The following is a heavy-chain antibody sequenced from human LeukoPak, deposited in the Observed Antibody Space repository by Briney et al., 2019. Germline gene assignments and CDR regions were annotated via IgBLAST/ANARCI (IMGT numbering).Heavy chain of an antibody. J-gene: IGHJ6*03. CDR1: GGSISTYY. D-gene: IGHD3-10*01. CDR2: IYTSGST. Sequence: SETLSLTCTVSGGSISTYYWIWIRQPAGKGLEWIGRIYTSGSTNYNPSLKSRVTMSVDTSKNQLSLKVSSVTAADTAVYYCARDQGYGSRSYRDYYYYYYMDVWGKGTTVTVSS. V-gene: IGHV4-4*07. CDR3: ARDQGYGSRSYRDYYYYYYMDV.